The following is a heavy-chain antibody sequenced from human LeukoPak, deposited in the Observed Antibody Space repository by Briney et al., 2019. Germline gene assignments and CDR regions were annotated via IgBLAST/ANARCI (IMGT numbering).Heavy chain of an antibody. V-gene: IGHV3-30*07. D-gene: IGHD6-13*01. CDR2: ISYDGSNK. Sequence: GGSLRLSCAASGFTFSSYAMHWVRQAPGKGLEWVAVISYDGSNKYYADSVKGRFTISRDNSKNSLYLQMDSLRVEDTAVYYCVRDPSYGSSWYYYMDVWGKGTTVTVSS. CDR3: VRDPSYGSSWYYYMDV. CDR1: GFTFSSYA. J-gene: IGHJ6*03.